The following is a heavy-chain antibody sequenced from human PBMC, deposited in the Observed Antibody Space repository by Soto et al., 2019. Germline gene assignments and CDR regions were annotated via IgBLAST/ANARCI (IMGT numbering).Heavy chain of an antibody. CDR1: GGSISSYY. CDR3: ARVEVSSSRWAYYYYYGMDV. J-gene: IGHJ6*02. Sequence: SETLSLTCTVSGGSISSYYWSWIRQPAGKGLEWIGRIYTSGSTNYNPSLKSRVTMSVDTSKNQFSLKLSSVTAADTAVYYCARVEVSSSRWAYYYYYGMDVWGQGTTVTVSS. CDR2: IYTSGST. V-gene: IGHV4-4*07. D-gene: IGHD6-13*01.